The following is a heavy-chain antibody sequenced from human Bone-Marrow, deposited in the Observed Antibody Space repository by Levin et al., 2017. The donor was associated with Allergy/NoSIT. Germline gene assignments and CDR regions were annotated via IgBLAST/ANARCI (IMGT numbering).Heavy chain of an antibody. J-gene: IGHJ4*02. CDR3: AIYSSAWYRDFDY. D-gene: IGHD6-19*01. Sequence: SCAASGLTFKNYEMNWVRQAPGRGLEWISHISTSGSTIYYADSVKGRFTISRDNAEKLLFLQMNSLRAEDTAVYYCAIYSSAWYRDFDYWGQGTLVTVSS. V-gene: IGHV3-48*03. CDR1: GLTFKNYE. CDR2: ISTSGSTI.